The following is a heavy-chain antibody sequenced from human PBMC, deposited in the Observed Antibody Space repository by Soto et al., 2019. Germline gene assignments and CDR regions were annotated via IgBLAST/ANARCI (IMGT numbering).Heavy chain of an antibody. D-gene: IGHD5-12*01. CDR3: ARVRGVATIVYYYGMDV. Sequence: PSETLSLTCTVSGGSISSGGDYWSWIRQHPGKGLEWIGYIYYSGSTYYNPSLKSRVTISVDTSKNQFSLKLSSVTAADTAVYYRARVRGVATIVYYYGMDVWGQGTTVTVSS. CDR2: IYYSGST. CDR1: GGSISSGGDY. J-gene: IGHJ6*02. V-gene: IGHV4-31*03.